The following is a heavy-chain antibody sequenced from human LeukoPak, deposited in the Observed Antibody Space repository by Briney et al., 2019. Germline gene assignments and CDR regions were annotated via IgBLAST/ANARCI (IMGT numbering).Heavy chain of an antibody. Sequence: PGGSLRLSCAASGFSFRAYGMHWVRQAPGKGLEWVAVISDDGSNEYYSDSVKGRFTISRDNSRNSLYLQMNSLRAEDTAVYHCAKDADTATIIYWYFDLWGRGTLVTVSS. J-gene: IGHJ2*01. CDR1: GFSFRAYG. V-gene: IGHV3-30*18. D-gene: IGHD5-18*01. CDR3: AKDADTATIIYWYFDL. CDR2: ISDDGSNE.